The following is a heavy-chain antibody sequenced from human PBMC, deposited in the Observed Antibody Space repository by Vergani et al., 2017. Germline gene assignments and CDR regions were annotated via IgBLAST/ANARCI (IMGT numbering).Heavy chain of an antibody. CDR1: GFTFSSYG. D-gene: IGHD3-3*01. V-gene: IGHV3-33*01. J-gene: IGHJ3*02. CDR2: IWYDGSNK. Sequence: QVQLVESGGGVVQHGRSLRLSCAASGFTFSSYGMHWVRQAPDKGLEWVAVIWYDGSNKYYADSVKGRFTISRDNSKNTLYLQMNSLRAEDTAVYYCARGPVRAASYFWSGYYGGAFDIWGQGTMVTVSS. CDR3: ARGPVRAASYFWSGYYGGAFDI.